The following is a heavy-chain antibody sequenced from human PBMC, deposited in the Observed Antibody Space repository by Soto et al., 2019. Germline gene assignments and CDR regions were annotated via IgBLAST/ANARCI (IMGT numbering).Heavy chain of an antibody. CDR1: GGSISSSSYY. D-gene: IGHD3-22*01. V-gene: IGHV4-39*01. CDR2: IYYSGNT. Sequence: SETLSLTCTVSGGSISSSSYYWGWIRQPPGKGLEWIGSIYYSGNTYYNPSLKSRVTISVDTAKNQFSLKLRSVTAADTAVYYCARPYYHTTGYGPDPWGQGTLVTVSS. J-gene: IGHJ5*02. CDR3: ARPYYHTTGYGPDP.